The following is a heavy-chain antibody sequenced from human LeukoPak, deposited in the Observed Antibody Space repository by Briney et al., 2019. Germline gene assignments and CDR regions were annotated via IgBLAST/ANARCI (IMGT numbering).Heavy chain of an antibody. V-gene: IGHV1-69*05. Sequence: ASVKVSCKASGGTFSSYAISWVRQAPGQGLEWMGGIIPIFGTANYAQKFQGRVTITTDESTSTAYMELSSLRSEDTAVYYCAGGLPAAAGGLYYYYMDVWGKGTTVTVSS. CDR3: AGGLPAAAGGLYYYYMDV. CDR1: GGTFSSYA. D-gene: IGHD6-13*01. J-gene: IGHJ6*03. CDR2: IIPIFGTA.